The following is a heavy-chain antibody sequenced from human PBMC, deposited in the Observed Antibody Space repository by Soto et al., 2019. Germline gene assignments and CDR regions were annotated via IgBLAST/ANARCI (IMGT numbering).Heavy chain of an antibody. CDR2: IIPMFTTP. CDR3: SRGSLFGDYGHFDY. J-gene: IGHJ4*02. Sequence: QVQLVQSGAEVKKPGSSVKVSCKVSGGTFSRNGISWVRQAPGQGLEWMGGIIPMFTTPNYAQKFQDRVTITADESTSTVYMGLSSLRSDDTASYYCSRGSLFGDYGHFDYWGQGTLVTVSS. CDR1: GGTFSRNG. V-gene: IGHV1-69*01. D-gene: IGHD4-17*01.